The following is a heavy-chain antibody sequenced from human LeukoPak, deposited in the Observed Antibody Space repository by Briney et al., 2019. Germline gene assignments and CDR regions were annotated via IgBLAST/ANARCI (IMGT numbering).Heavy chain of an antibody. V-gene: IGHV1-69*04. J-gene: IGHJ4*02. Sequence: ASVKVSCKASGGTFSSYAISWVRQAPGQGLEWMGRIIPILGIANCAQKFQGRVTITADKSTSTAYMELSSLRSEDTAVCYCARDSRDYGGNSYDYWGQGTLVTVSS. D-gene: IGHD4-23*01. CDR3: ARDSRDYGGNSYDY. CDR2: IIPILGIA. CDR1: GGTFSSYA.